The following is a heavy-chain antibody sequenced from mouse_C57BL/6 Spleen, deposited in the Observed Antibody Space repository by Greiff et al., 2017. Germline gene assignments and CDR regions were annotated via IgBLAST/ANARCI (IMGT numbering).Heavy chain of an antibody. CDR1: GYTFTDYY. D-gene: IGHD2-1*01. V-gene: IGHV1-76*01. J-gene: IGHJ4*01. CDR2: IYPGSGNT. Sequence: VQLQESGAELVRPGASVKLSCKASGYTFTDYYINWVKQRPGQGLEWIARIYPGSGNTYYNEKFKGKATLTAEKSSSTAYMQLSSLTSEDSAVYFCARSRNYGAMDYWGQGTSVTVSS. CDR3: ARSRNYGAMDY.